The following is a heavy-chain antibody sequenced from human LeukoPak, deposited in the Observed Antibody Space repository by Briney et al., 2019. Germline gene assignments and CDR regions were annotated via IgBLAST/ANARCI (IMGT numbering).Heavy chain of an antibody. V-gene: IGHV3-23*01. CDR1: GFTFNSYA. Sequence: HPGGSLRLSCAASGFTFNSYAMSWVRQAPEKGLEWVATISGSGGGTYYADSVKGRFTISRDDSKSTLYLQMNSLRAEDTAVYYCAKDLGRYRNNYFDYWGQGTLVTVSS. J-gene: IGHJ4*02. CDR2: ISGSGGGT. D-gene: IGHD1-26*01. CDR3: AKDLGRYRNNYFDY.